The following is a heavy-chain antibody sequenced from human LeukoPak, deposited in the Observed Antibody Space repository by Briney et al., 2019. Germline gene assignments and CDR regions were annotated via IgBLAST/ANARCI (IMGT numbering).Heavy chain of an antibody. CDR1: GGSISTYY. CDR2: INYSGST. D-gene: IGHD3-16*01. J-gene: IGHJ3*02. CDR3: ARTRLWAFDI. Sequence: SETLSLTCTVSGGSISTYYWSWIRQPPGKRLEWIGYINYSGSTNYNPSLKSRVTISVDTSKNQFSLHLSSVTAADTAVYYCARTRLWAFDIWGQGTMVTVSS. V-gene: IGHV4-59*01.